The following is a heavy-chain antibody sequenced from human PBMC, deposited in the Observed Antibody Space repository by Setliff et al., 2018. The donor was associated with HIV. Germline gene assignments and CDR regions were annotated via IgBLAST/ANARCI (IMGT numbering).Heavy chain of an antibody. J-gene: IGHJ3*02. CDR1: SDSIRFYY. CDR3: VRDPPLITYGPDHPFDI. V-gene: IGHV4-59*12. D-gene: IGHD3-10*01. CDR2: VYYTGST. Sequence: SETLSLTCTVSSDSIRFYYWTWIRQPPGKGLEWIGNVYYTGSTNYNPSLKSRITISIDTSKNHFSLKLSSVTAADTAVYYCVRDPPLITYGPDHPFDIWGQGTMVTVSS.